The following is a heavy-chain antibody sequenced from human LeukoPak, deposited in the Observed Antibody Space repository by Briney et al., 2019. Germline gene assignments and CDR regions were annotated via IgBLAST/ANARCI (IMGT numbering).Heavy chain of an antibody. D-gene: IGHD5-24*01. Sequence: SETLSLTCTVSGGSISSSSYYWGWIRQPPGKGLEWIGSIYYSGSTYYNPSLKSRVTISVDTSKNQFSLKLSSVTAADTAVYYCARQYYRDGSPLDYWGQGTLVTVSS. V-gene: IGHV4-39*01. CDR2: IYYSGST. J-gene: IGHJ4*02. CDR3: ARQYYRDGSPLDY. CDR1: GGSISSSSYY.